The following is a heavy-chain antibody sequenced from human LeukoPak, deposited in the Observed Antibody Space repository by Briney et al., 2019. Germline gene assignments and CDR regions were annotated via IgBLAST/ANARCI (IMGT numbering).Heavy chain of an antibody. CDR2: IYYSGST. CDR3: ARAPFGPYSSPRYFDY. D-gene: IGHD6-13*01. CDR1: GGSISSYY. J-gene: IGHJ4*02. Sequence: SETLSLTCTVSGGSISSYYWSWIRQPPGKGLEWIGYIYYSGSTNYNPSLKSRVTISVDTSKNQFSLKLSSVTAADTAVYYCARAPFGPYSSPRYFDYWGQGTLVTVSS. V-gene: IGHV4-59*08.